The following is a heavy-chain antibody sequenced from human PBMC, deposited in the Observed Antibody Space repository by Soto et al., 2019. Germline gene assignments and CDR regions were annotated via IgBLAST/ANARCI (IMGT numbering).Heavy chain of an antibody. CDR1: GITVSSNY. D-gene: IGHD2-8*01. CDR2: IYSDGRT. Sequence: GGSLRLSCAAFGITVSSNYMSWVRQAPGKGLEWVSVIYSDGRTFYADSVKGRFTVSRDNSKNMLVLQMNSLRAEDTAVYYCARDQYESALDTWGQGTMVTVS. CDR3: ARDQYESALDT. V-gene: IGHV3-66*01. J-gene: IGHJ3*02.